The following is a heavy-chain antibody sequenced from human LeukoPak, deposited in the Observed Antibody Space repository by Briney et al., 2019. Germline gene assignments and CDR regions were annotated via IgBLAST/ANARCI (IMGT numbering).Heavy chain of an antibody. CDR2: INHSGST. CDR1: GGSLSGYY. Sequence: SETLSLTCAVYGGSLSGYYWIWIRQPPGKGLEWIGEINHSGSTNYNPSLKSRVTISVDTSKNQFSLKLSSVTAADTAVYYCARGPRGIAAAGNPLYYYYYGMDVWGKGTTVTVSS. CDR3: ARGPRGIAAAGNPLYYYYYGMDV. J-gene: IGHJ6*04. V-gene: IGHV4-34*01. D-gene: IGHD6-13*01.